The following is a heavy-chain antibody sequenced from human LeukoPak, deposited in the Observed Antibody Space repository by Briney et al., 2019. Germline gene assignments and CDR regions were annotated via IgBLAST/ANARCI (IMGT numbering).Heavy chain of an antibody. V-gene: IGHV4-59*12. J-gene: IGHJ6*03. CDR1: GGSISSYY. D-gene: IGHD6-19*01. Sequence: PSETLSLTCTVSGGSISSYYWSWIRQPPGKGLEWIGYVHYSGSTNYNPSLKSRVTISVDTSKNQFSLKLSSVTAADTAVYYCAREGDSSGWYQYYYYMDVWGKGTTVTISS. CDR2: VHYSGST. CDR3: AREGDSSGWYQYYYYMDV.